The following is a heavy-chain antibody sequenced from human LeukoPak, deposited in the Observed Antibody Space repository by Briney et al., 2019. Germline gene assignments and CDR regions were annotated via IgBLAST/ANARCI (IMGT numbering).Heavy chain of an antibody. V-gene: IGHV4-59*08. J-gene: IGHJ3*02. CDR1: GGSISSYY. CDR2: IYHSGST. CDR3: ARQGRSSSSEPFDI. D-gene: IGHD6-13*01. Sequence: SETLSLTCTVSGGSISSYYWSWIRQPAGKGLEWIGSIYHSGSTYYNPSLKSRVTISVDTSKNQFSLKLSSVTAADTAVYYCARQGRSSSSEPFDIWGQGTMVTVSS.